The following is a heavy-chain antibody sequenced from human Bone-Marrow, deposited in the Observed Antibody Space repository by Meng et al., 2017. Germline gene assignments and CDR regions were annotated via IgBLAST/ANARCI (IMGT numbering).Heavy chain of an antibody. Sequence: GGSLRLSCAASGFTVSSNEMSWVRQAPGKGLEWVSSISSSSSYIYYADSVKGRFTISRDNAKNSLYLQMNSLRAEDTAVYYCARGIAAAGTSDYWGQGTLVTVSS. V-gene: IGHV3-21*01. J-gene: IGHJ4*02. D-gene: IGHD6-13*01. CDR1: GFTVSSNE. CDR2: ISSSSSYI. CDR3: ARGIAAAGTSDY.